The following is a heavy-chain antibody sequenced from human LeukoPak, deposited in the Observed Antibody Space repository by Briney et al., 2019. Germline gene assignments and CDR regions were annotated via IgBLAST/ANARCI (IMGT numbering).Heavy chain of an antibody. CDR2: INPSGGTT. D-gene: IGHD3-22*01. CDR3: ARDPHDISAYHFDY. J-gene: IGHJ4*02. Sequence: ASVKVSCKASGYTFSSYYMHWVRQAPGQGLEWMGIINPSGGTTSYAQRFQGRVTMTRDTSTGTVYMELSSLRSEDTAMYYCARDPHDISAYHFDYWGQGTLVTVSS. CDR1: GYTFSSYY. V-gene: IGHV1-46*01.